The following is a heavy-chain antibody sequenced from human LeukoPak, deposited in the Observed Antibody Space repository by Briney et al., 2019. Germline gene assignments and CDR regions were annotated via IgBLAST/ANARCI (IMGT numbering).Heavy chain of an antibody. D-gene: IGHD6-13*01. V-gene: IGHV3-7*03. CDR2: IKTDGSEK. CDR3: AKDTGSWVDGVDY. J-gene: IGHJ4*02. Sequence: PGGSLRLSCEGSGFTFSNYWMGWVRQAPGKGLQWVANIKTDGSEKYYVDSVKGRFTISRDNAKNSLYLQMNSLRAEDMALYYCAKDTGSWVDGVDYWGQGTLVTVSS. CDR1: GFTFSNYW.